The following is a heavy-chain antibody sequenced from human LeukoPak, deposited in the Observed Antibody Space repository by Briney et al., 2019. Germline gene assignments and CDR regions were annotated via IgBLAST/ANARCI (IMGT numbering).Heavy chain of an antibody. CDR1: GYTFTSYY. Sequence: ASVKVSFKASGYTFTSYYMHWVRPAPGQGLEWMGIINPSGGSTSYAQKFQGRVTMTRDMSTSTVYMELSRLRSDDTAVYYCARERDNRYCSSISCYAFDYWGQGTLVTVSS. D-gene: IGHD2-2*01. J-gene: IGHJ4*02. V-gene: IGHV1-46*01. CDR2: INPSGGST. CDR3: ARERDNRYCSSISCYAFDY.